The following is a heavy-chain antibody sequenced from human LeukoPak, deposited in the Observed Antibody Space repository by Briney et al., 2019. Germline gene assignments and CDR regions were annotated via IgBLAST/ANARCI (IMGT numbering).Heavy chain of an antibody. J-gene: IGHJ4*02. CDR3: VKSGRQLVLEAYFDS. Sequence: GGSLRLSCAASGFTFDDCAMHWVRQAPGKGLEWVSGISWNSGSIGYADSVKGRFTISRDNAKNSLYLQMNSLRAEDTALYYCVKSGRQLVLEAYFDSWGQGTLVTVSS. V-gene: IGHV3-9*01. D-gene: IGHD6-6*01. CDR2: ISWNSGSI. CDR1: GFTFDDCA.